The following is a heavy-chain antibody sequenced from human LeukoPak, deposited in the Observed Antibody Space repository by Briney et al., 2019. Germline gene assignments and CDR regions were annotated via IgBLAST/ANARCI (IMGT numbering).Heavy chain of an antibody. CDR3: ARAGGYCSGGSCYS. V-gene: IGHV4-34*01. J-gene: IGHJ4*02. CDR1: GGSFSGYY. CDR2: INHSGST. D-gene: IGHD2-15*01. Sequence: TSETLSLTCAVYGGSFSGYYGSWIRQPPGKGLEWIGEINHSGSTNYNPSLKSRVTISVDTSKNRFSLKLSSVTAADTAVYYCARAGGYCSGGSCYSWGQGTLVTVSS.